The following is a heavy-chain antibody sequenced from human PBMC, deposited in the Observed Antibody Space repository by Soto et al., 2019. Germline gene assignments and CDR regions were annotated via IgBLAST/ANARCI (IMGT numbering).Heavy chain of an antibody. D-gene: IGHD6-19*01. CDR3: TRQTAAVQWLVVPTDDNFAY. J-gene: IGHJ4*02. V-gene: IGHV3-73*02. Sequence: EGQLVESGGGLVQPGGSLKLSCAASGFTFGGSAMHWVRQASGKGLEWVGHIRSKTNSYAIAYAESVKGRFTISRDYFMNTAYLQMNSLKTEDTALYFCTRQTAAVQWLVVPTDDNFAYWRQGTLVTVSS. CDR2: IRSKTNSYAI. CDR1: GFTFGGSA.